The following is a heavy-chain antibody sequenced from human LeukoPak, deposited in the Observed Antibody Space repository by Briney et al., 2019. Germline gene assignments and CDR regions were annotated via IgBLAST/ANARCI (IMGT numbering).Heavy chain of an antibody. D-gene: IGHD1-26*01. CDR1: GGTFSSYA. V-gene: IGHV1-69*01. CDR2: IIPIFGTA. J-gene: IGHJ4*02. CDR3: AREYFGSYYVSNYFYY. Sequence: GSSVKVSCKASGGTFSSYAISWLRQAPGQGLEWMGGIIPIFGTANYAQKSQGRVTITADESTSTAYMELSSLRSEDTAVYYCAREYFGSYYVSNYFYYWGQGTLVTVSS.